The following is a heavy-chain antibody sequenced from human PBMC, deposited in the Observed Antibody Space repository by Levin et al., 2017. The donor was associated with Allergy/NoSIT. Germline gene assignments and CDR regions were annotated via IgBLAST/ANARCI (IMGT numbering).Heavy chain of an antibody. CDR1: GYTFTRHD. CDR3: ARGRLYSGEGLDV. CDR2: MNPNSGQA. J-gene: IGHJ6*02. D-gene: IGHD2-21*01. V-gene: IGHV1-8*01. Sequence: ASVKVSCKASGYTFTRHDLSWVRQAPGQGPEWLGWMNPNSGQAGYPQRFKGRLTITRDTSVSTAYMQLNSLTSEDTGVYYCARGRLYSGEGLDVWGQGTTVIVSS.